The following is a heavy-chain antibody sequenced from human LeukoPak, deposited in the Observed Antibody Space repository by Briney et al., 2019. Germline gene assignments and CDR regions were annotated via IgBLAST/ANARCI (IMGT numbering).Heavy chain of an antibody. Sequence: GSVKVSCKASGYTFTSYDINWVRQATGQGLEWMGWMNPNSGNTGYAQKLQGRVTMTRNTSISTAYMELSSLRSEDTAVYYCARGSGRIAARRYYFDYWGQGTLVTVSS. D-gene: IGHD6-6*01. CDR1: GYTFTSYD. CDR2: MNPNSGNT. CDR3: ARGSGRIAARRYYFDY. V-gene: IGHV1-8*01. J-gene: IGHJ4*02.